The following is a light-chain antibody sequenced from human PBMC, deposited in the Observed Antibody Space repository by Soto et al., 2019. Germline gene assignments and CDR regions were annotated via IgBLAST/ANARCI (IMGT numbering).Light chain of an antibody. Sequence: EIVMTQSPATLSASPGERATLSCRASQSVSSNLAWYQQKPGQAPRLLIYGASTRATGIPARFSGSGSGTEFTLTIRSMQSEDFAVYYCQQYNNWPRTFGQGTKVDI. CDR3: QQYNNWPRT. CDR1: QSVSSN. V-gene: IGKV3-15*01. J-gene: IGKJ1*01. CDR2: GAS.